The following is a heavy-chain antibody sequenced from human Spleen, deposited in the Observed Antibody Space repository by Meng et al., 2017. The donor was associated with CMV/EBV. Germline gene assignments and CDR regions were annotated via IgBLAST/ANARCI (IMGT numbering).Heavy chain of an antibody. V-gene: IGHV3-21*04. J-gene: IGHJ4*02. CDR1: GFTFSSYR. CDR3: AGGREGDYYDCSGYYY. CDR2: ISSSSSYL. D-gene: IGHD3-22*01. Sequence: GEFLKISCAASGFTFSSYRMDWVRQAPGKGLEWVSSISSSSSYLYYADSVKGRFTISRDNAKNSLLLQMNSLRAEDTAVYYCAGGREGDYYDCSGYYYWGQGTLVTVSS.